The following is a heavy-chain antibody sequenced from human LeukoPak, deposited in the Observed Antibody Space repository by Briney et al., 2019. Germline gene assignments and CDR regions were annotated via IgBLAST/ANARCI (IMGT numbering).Heavy chain of an antibody. Sequence: SETLSLTCTVSGGSVSSNSYFWGWIRQPPGKGLEWIGYIYYSGSTNYNPSLKNRVTISVDTSKNQFSLKLSSVTAADTAVYYCARGENIRREYYFDYWGQGTLVTVSS. CDR3: ARGENIRREYYFDY. CDR2: IYYSGST. CDR1: GGSVSSNSYF. D-gene: IGHD3-16*01. J-gene: IGHJ4*02. V-gene: IGHV4-61*01.